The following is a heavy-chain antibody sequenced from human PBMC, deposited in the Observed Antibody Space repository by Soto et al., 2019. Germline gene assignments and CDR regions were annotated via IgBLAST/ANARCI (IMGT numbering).Heavy chain of an antibody. CDR3: ARHMDTDGSEAFDV. J-gene: IGHJ4*02. Sequence: SETLSLTCTVSGGSINSGGYYWSWIRQHPGKGLEWIGYIYYSGRTFYNPSLRSRVTISVDSSKRQFSLKLGSVTAADTAVYYCARHMDTDGSEAFDVWGQGILVTVSS. D-gene: IGHD1-1*01. V-gene: IGHV4-31*03. CDR2: IYYSGRT. CDR1: GGSINSGGYY.